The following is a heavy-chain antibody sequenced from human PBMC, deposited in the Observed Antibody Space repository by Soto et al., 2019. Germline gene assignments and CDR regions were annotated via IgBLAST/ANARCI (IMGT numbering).Heavy chain of an antibody. CDR1: GFTFSSYA. J-gene: IGHJ3*01. CDR2: ISSVDDT. V-gene: IGHV3-23*01. Sequence: EVQLLESGGNLVQPGESLRLSCAAPGFTFSSYAMSWVRQAPGKGLEWVSHISSVDDTYYADSVKGRFTISRDNSKSTLYLHMNSLRAEDTAVYFCTKTYRDTAYATGLLAAFDVWGQGTMVTVSS. CDR3: TKTYRDTAYATGLLAAFDV. D-gene: IGHD2-2*01.